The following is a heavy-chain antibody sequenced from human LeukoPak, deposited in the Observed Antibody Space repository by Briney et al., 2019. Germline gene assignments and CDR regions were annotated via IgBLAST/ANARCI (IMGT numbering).Heavy chain of an antibody. CDR2: INSDGSST. Sequence: PGRSLRLSCAASGFTFSSYWMHWVRQAPGKGLVWVSRINSDGSSTSYADSAKGRFTISRDNAKNTLYLQMNSLRAEDTAVYYCAGQISESYSLHDYWGQGTLVTVSS. V-gene: IGHV3-74*01. J-gene: IGHJ4*02. D-gene: IGHD1-26*01. CDR3: AGQISESYSLHDY. CDR1: GFTFSSYW.